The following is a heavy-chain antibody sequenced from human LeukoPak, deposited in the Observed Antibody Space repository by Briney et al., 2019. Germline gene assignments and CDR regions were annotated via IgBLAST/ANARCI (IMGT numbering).Heavy chain of an antibody. J-gene: IGHJ4*02. Sequence: SETLSLTCTVSGGSINNYYWSWIRQPAGKGLEWIGRIYTRGSTNYNPSLKSRVTMSVDTSKNQFSLKLSSVTAADTAIFYCASIPGSSTSWFHFDNWGQGTLVTVSS. CDR1: GGSINNYY. CDR2: IYTRGST. D-gene: IGHD2-2*01. V-gene: IGHV4-4*07. CDR3: ASIPGSSTSWFHFDN.